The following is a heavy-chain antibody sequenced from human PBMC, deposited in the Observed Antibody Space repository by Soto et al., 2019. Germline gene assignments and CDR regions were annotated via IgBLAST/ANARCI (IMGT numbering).Heavy chain of an antibody. V-gene: IGHV3-23*01. CDR2: ISGSGDST. D-gene: IGHD3-22*01. CDR3: ARDRVESGYPEYFQH. J-gene: IGHJ1*01. CDR1: GFTFSSYA. Sequence: GGSLRLSCAASGFTFSSYAMSWVRQAPGKGLEWVSGISGSGDSTYYADSVKGRFTISRDNSKNTLYLQMNSLRAEDTAVYYCARDRVESGYPEYFQHWGQGTLVTVSS.